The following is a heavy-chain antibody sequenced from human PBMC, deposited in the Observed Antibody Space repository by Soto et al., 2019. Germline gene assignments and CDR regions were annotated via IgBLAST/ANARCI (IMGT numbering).Heavy chain of an antibody. D-gene: IGHD3-16*01. CDR3: ARRLGSYYYGVDV. CDR2: TIPVFGTT. V-gene: IGHV1-69*13. CDR1: GGTFSSYA. Sequence: TVKVSCKASGGTFSSYAISWLRQAPGQGLEWMGGTIPVFGTTNYEQNFQGRVTISADGSTSTAYMELSSLRSEDTAVYYYARRLGSYYYGVDVWGQGTTVPVFS. J-gene: IGHJ6*02.